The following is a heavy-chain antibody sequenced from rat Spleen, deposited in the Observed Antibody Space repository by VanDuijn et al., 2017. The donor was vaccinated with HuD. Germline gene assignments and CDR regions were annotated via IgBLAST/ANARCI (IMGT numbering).Heavy chain of an antibody. CDR2: IWTGGST. J-gene: IGHJ2*01. CDR1: GFSLTSYT. D-gene: IGHD1-12*02. CDR3: ARPPDGTYYYYFYY. Sequence: QVQLKESGPGLVQPSQTLSLTCTVSGFSLTSYTVSWVRQPPGKGMEWMGVIWTGGSTAYNSLLKSRMRISRDTSKSQVFLKMNSLKTEDTTTYYCARPPDGTYYYYFYYWGQGVMVTVSS. V-gene: IGHV2-15*01.